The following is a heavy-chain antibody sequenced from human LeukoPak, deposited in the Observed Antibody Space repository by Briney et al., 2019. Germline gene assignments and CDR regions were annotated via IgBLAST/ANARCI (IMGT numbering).Heavy chain of an antibody. J-gene: IGHJ4*02. CDR1: GFTFSSYS. CDR2: ISSSSTI. CDR3: ARDKSVGATTFDY. V-gene: IGHV3-48*02. D-gene: IGHD1-26*01. Sequence: GGSLRLSCAASGFTFSSYSMNWVRQAPGKGLEWVSYISSSSTIYYADSVKGRFTISRDNAKNSLYLQMNSLRDEDTAVYYCARDKSVGATTFDYWGQGTLVTVSS.